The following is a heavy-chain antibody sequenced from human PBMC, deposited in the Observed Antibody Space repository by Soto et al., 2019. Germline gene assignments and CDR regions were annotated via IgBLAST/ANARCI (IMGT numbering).Heavy chain of an antibody. CDR1: GGSISSYY. CDR2: IYYSGST. CDR3: ARSSGWYAPTYGMDV. D-gene: IGHD6-19*01. V-gene: IGHV4-59*01. J-gene: IGHJ6*02. Sequence: SETLSLTCTGSGGSISSYYWSWIRQPPGKGLEWIGYIYYSGSTNYNPSLKSRVTISVDTSKNQFSLKLSSVTAADTAVYYCARSSGWYAPTYGMDVWGQGTTVTVSS.